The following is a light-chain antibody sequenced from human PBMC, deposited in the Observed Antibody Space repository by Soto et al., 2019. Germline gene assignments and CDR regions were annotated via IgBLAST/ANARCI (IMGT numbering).Light chain of an antibody. V-gene: IGLV4-69*01. CDR1: SGHSSYA. J-gene: IGLJ3*02. CDR3: QTWGTGPWV. CDR2: LNSDGSH. Sequence: QLVLTQSPSVSASLGASVKLTCTLSSGHSSYAIAWHQQQPEKGPRYLMKLNSDGSHSKGDGIPDRFSGSSSGAERYLTISSLQSEDEADYYCQTWGTGPWVFGGGTKLTVL.